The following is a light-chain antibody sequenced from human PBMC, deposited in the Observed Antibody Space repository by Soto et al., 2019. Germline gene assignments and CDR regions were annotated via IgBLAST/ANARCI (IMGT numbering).Light chain of an antibody. J-gene: IGLJ1*01. CDR2: DVS. Sequence: QAASVSGSPGQSITISCTGTSSDVGGYNYVSWYQQHPGKAPKLMIYDVSNRPSGVSHRFSGSKSGNTASLTISGLQAEDEADYHCSSYTTSSTSYVFGTGTKLTVL. CDR3: SSYTTSSTSYV. CDR1: SSDVGGYNY. V-gene: IGLV2-14*01.